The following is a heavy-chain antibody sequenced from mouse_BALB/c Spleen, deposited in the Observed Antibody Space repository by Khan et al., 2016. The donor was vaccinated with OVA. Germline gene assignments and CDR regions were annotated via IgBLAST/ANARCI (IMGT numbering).Heavy chain of an antibody. CDR1: GFTFSDYY. V-gene: IGHV5-4*02. D-gene: IGHD2-1*01. J-gene: IGHJ3*01. CDR2: ISDGGSYT. CDR3: ERGYCGNPFSY. Sequence: EVELVESGGGLVKPGGSLKLSCAASGFTFSDYYMYWVRQTPAKRLEWVATISDGGSYTYYPDSVKGRFTISRDAAKNHLYLQMTSLNSEDTAIYYCERGYCGNPFSYWGQGTLVTVSA.